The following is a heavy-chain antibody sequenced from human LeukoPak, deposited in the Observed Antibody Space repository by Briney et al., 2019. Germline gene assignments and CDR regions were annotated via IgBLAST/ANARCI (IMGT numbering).Heavy chain of an antibody. V-gene: IGHV4-59*01. J-gene: IGHJ4*02. CDR3: ARWRVVTPSPRGFGFDS. D-gene: IGHD2-21*02. Sequence: PSETLSLTCAVSGGSIGNYYWSWIRQPPGKGLEWIGYIYYSGSTNYNSNYNPSLKSRVTISVDTSKSQFSLKLSSVTAADTAVYYCARWRVVTPSPRGFGFDSWGQGTLVTVSS. CDR2: IYYSGSTNYNS. CDR1: GGSIGNYY.